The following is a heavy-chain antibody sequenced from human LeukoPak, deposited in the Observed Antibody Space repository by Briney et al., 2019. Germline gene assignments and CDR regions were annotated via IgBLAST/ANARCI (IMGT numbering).Heavy chain of an antibody. J-gene: IGHJ4*02. CDR3: ARQTSSSSRVDF. CDR1: GYMFSNYW. V-gene: IGHV5-51*01. Sequence: PGESLKISCKGSGYMFSNYWICWVRQMPGKSLEWMGTIYPGDSDTTYSPSLQGQVTISADKSISTAYLQWNSLKASDTAMYFCARQTSSSSRVDFWGQGTLVTVSS. CDR2: IYPGDSDT. D-gene: IGHD6-6*01.